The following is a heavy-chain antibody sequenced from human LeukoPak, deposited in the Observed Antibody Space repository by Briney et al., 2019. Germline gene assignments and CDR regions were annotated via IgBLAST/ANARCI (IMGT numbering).Heavy chain of an antibody. CDR2: IIPIFGTA. V-gene: IGHV1-69*13. CDR3: ARGSTEMATITFLDY. Sequence: SVKVSCKASGGTFSSYGISWVRQAPGQGLEWMGGIIPIFGTANYAQKFQGRVTITADESTSTAYMELSSLRSEDTAVYYCARGSTEMATITFLDYWGQGTLVTVSS. J-gene: IGHJ4*02. D-gene: IGHD5-24*01. CDR1: GGTFSSYG.